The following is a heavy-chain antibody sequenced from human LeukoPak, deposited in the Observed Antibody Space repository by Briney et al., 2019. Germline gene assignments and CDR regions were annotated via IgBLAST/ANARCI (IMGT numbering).Heavy chain of an antibody. J-gene: IGHJ2*01. Sequence: GGSLRLSCAASGFTFSRNAMSWVRQAPGKGLEWVSGISGSGGSTYYADSVKGRFTISRDNSKNTLYLQMNSLRAEDTAVYYCARDSGPYWYFDLWGRGTLVTVSS. V-gene: IGHV3-23*01. CDR1: GFTFSRNA. CDR2: ISGSGGST. CDR3: ARDSGPYWYFDL.